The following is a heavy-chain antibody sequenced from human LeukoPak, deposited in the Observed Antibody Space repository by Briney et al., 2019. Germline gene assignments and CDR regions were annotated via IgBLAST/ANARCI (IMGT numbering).Heavy chain of an antibody. D-gene: IGHD5-18*01. CDR1: GFTFSSYG. V-gene: IGHV3-7*01. Sequence: PGGSLRLSCAASGFTFSSYGMHWVRQAPGKGLEWVANIKQDGSEKYYVDSVKGRFTISRDNAKNSLYLQMNSLRAEDTAVYYCARDPVSRGYSYGYVGVYYFDYWGQGTLVTVSS. J-gene: IGHJ4*02. CDR2: IKQDGSEK. CDR3: ARDPVSRGYSYGYVGVYYFDY.